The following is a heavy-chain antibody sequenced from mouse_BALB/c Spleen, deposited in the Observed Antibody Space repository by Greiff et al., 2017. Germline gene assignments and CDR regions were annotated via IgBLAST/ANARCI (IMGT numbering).Heavy chain of an antibody. D-gene: IGHD1-1*02. J-gene: IGHJ4*01. Sequence: EVMLVESGGGLVQPGGSRKLSCAATGFTFSSFGMHWVRQVPEKGLVWVAYISSGSSTSYYAETVKGRFTISRDNPKNTLFLQMTSLRSEDTAMYYCARGGLRGNYAMDYWGQGTSVTVSS. CDR3: ARGGLRGNYAMDY. CDR2: ISSGSSTS. V-gene: IGHV5-17*02. CDR1: GFTFSSFG.